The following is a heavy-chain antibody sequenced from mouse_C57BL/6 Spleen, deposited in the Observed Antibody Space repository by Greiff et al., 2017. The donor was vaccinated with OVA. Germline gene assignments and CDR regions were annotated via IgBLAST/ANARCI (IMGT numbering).Heavy chain of an antibody. V-gene: IGHV1-82*01. CDR2: IYPGDGDT. CDR3: ARDDYDY. Sequence: QVQLQQSGPELVKPGASVKISCKASGYAFSSSWMNWVKQRPGKGLEWIGRIYPGDGDTNYNGKFKGKATLTADKSSSTAYMQRSSLTSEDSAVYFCARDDYDYRGQGTTLTVSS. CDR1: GYAFSSSW. D-gene: IGHD2-4*01. J-gene: IGHJ2*01.